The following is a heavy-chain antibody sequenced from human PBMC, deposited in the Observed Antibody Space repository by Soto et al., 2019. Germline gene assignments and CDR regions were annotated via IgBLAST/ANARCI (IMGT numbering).Heavy chain of an antibody. Sequence: QVQLVQSGAEVKKPGASVKVSCKASGYTFTSYGISWVRQAPGHGLEWMGWISAYNGNTNYAQKLQGRVTMTTDTSTGTAYMELRSLRSDDTAVYYCARPIYGDSEGIAFDIWGQGTMVTVSS. CDR3: ARPIYGDSEGIAFDI. CDR1: GYTFTSYG. D-gene: IGHD4-17*01. CDR2: ISAYNGNT. V-gene: IGHV1-18*01. J-gene: IGHJ3*02.